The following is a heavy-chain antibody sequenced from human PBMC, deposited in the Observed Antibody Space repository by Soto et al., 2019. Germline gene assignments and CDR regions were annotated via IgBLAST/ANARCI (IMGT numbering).Heavy chain of an antibody. D-gene: IGHD2-15*01. CDR3: ARGGGGFEWGGCSGGSCYGRDY. CDR1: GGSISSYY. Sequence: SETLSLTCTVSGGSISSYYWSWIRQPPGKGLEWIGYIYYSGSTNYNPSLKSRVTISVDTSKNQFSLKLSSVTAADTAVYYCARGGGGFEWGGCSGGSCYGRDYWGQGTLVTVSS. V-gene: IGHV4-59*01. CDR2: IYYSGST. J-gene: IGHJ4*02.